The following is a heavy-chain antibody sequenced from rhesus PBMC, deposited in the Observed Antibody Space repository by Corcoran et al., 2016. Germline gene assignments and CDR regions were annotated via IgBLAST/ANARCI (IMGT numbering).Heavy chain of an antibody. Sequence: QVQLQESGPGLVKPSETLSLTCAVSGGSISSNYWSWIRQPPGKGLEWIGYIYGSRGSTYYNPSLKSRFTISTDTSKNQFALKLSSVTAADTAVYYCARLITVTITNAFDFWGQGLRVTVSS. CDR1: GGSISSNY. CDR3: ARLITVTITNAFDF. J-gene: IGHJ3*01. V-gene: IGHV4-160*01. D-gene: IGHD3-9*01. CDR2: IYGSRGST.